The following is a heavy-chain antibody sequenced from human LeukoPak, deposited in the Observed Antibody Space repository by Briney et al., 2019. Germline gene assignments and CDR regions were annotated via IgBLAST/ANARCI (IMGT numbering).Heavy chain of an antibody. J-gene: IGHJ4*02. CDR3: ARSDIIVVAGATPVGSGFEY. V-gene: IGHV1-18*01. D-gene: IGHD2-15*01. CDR1: GYTFTTYG. CDR2: ISAHKGDT. Sequence: ASVKVSCKTSGYTFTTYGISWLRQAPGKGLEWMGWISAHKGDTEYAQKFQGRVTMTRDTSTSTAYMELQSLTSDDTAVYYCARSDIIVVAGATPVGSGFEYWGQGARITVS.